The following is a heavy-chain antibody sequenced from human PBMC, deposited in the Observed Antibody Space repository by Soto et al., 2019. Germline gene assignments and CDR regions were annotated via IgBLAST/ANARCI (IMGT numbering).Heavy chain of an antibody. J-gene: IGHJ5*02. Sequence: ASEKVSCKASGYTFTSYGINWVRQAPGQGLEWMGWISAYNGNTNYAQKLQGRVTMTTDTSTSTAYMELRSLRSDDTAVYYCARDMAMIVVVSKGWFDPWGQGTLVTVSS. V-gene: IGHV1-18*01. D-gene: IGHD3-22*01. CDR1: GYTFTSYG. CDR2: ISAYNGNT. CDR3: ARDMAMIVVVSKGWFDP.